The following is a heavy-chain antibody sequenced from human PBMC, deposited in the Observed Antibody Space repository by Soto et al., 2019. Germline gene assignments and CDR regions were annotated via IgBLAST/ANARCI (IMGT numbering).Heavy chain of an antibody. CDR2: IYHAGSV. CDR1: GYSIASGYY. Sequence: SETLSLTCAVSGYSIASGYYWAWIRQSPGKGLGWIGSIYHAGSVYYNPSLNSRVAVSLDTSKNHFSLKLTSVTAADTAVYYCARTFDYYGMDVWGQGTTVTVSS. V-gene: IGHV4-38-2*01. J-gene: IGHJ6*02. CDR3: ARTFDYYGMDV.